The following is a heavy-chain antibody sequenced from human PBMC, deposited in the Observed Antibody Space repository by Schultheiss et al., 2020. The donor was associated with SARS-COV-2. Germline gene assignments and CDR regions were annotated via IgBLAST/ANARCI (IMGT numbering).Heavy chain of an antibody. Sequence: GSLRLSCTVSGGSISSYYWSWIRQPPGKGLEWIGYISHTGSTNYNPSLTSRVTISVDTSRKQFSLRLTSVTAADTAVYYCATWRGGHSYLDHWGQGTQVTVSS. V-gene: IGHV4-59*03. CDR1: GGSISSYY. CDR2: ISHTGST. D-gene: IGHD3-3*01. CDR3: ATWRGGHSYLDH. J-gene: IGHJ4*02.